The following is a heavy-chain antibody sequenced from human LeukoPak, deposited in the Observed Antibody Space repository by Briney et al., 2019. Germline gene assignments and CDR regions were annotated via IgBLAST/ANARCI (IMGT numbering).Heavy chain of an antibody. V-gene: IGHV3-11*01. CDR2: ISNSGSQI. CDR3: ASGYDCVWESLHYKGSSDY. D-gene: IGHD3-16*02. CDR1: GFTFSENY. Sequence: GGSLRLSCAASGFTFSENYMSWIRQAPGKGLEGVSYISNSGSQINYGDSVKGRFTISRDNAKSYVYPHVNSLRAEDTAVYYSASGYDCVWESLHYKGSSDYWGQGILVTVSS. J-gene: IGHJ4*02.